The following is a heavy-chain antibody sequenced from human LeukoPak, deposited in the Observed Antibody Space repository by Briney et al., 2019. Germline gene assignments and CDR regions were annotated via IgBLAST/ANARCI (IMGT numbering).Heavy chain of an antibody. CDR2: ITGSGDTT. CDR3: AKWGDYDILTGSYVSDF. V-gene: IGHV3-23*01. J-gene: IGHJ4*02. D-gene: IGHD3-9*01. Sequence: GGPLRLSCAASGFIFRNDAMSWVRQAPGKGLEWVSAITGSGDTTYYADSVKGRFTISRDNSKNTLYVEMNTLRAEDTAVYYCAKWGDYDILTGSYVSDFWGQGTLVTVSS. CDR1: GFIFRNDA.